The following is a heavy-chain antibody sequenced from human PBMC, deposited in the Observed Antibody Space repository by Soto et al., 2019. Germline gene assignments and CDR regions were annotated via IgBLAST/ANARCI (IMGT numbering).Heavy chain of an antibody. Sequence: SETLSLTCTVSGYSISNNYYWGWIRQPPGKGLEWIGSVYHDGSTYYNPSLKSRLTISVDTSRNQFSLKLSSATAADTAVYYCAKDSNSLDPWGQGILVTVSS. CDR3: AKDSNSLDP. CDR1: GYSISNNYY. CDR2: VYHDGST. J-gene: IGHJ5*02. D-gene: IGHD1-26*01. V-gene: IGHV4-38-2*02.